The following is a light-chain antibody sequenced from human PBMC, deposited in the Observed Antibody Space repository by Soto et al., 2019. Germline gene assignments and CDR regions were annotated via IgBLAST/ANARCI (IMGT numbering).Light chain of an antibody. V-gene: IGKV3-11*01. CDR2: DAA. J-gene: IGKJ2*01. CDR1: QSVSNF. CDR3: QKSGT. Sequence: EIVLTQSPVTLSVSPGERATLSCRASQSVSNFLAWYQQKPGQAPRLLIYDAAKRATGIPARFSGSGSETDFTLTISSLEPEESAVYYCQKSGTFGQGTKLEIK.